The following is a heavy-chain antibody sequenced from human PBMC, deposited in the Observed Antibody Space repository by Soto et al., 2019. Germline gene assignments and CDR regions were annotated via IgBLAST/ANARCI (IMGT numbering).Heavy chain of an antibody. J-gene: IGHJ6*03. D-gene: IGHD5-12*01. CDR1: GYTFTSYY. CDR2: INPSGGST. Sequence: ASVKVSCKASGYTFTSYYMHWVRQAPGQGLEWMGIINPSGGSTSYAQKFQGRVTMTRDTSTSTVYMELSSLRSEDTAVYYFARRASGYESYYYYYYMDVWGKGTTVTVSS. CDR3: ARRASGYESYYYYYYMDV. V-gene: IGHV1-46*03.